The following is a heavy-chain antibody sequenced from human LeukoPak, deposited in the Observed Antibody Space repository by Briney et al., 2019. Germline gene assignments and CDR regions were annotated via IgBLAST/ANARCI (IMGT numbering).Heavy chain of an antibody. CDR1: GFTLSDYA. J-gene: IGHJ4*02. D-gene: IGHD3-10*01. CDR3: ARQLSTYYFGSGSYYNY. CDR2: FTADGSST. Sequence: TGGSLRLSCAASGFTLSDYAMYWVRQAPGKGLVWVSRFTADGSSTIYADSVMGRFTVSRDNAKNSLYLQMNSLRAEDTAVYYCARQLSTYYFGSGSYYNYWGQGTLVTVSS. V-gene: IGHV3-74*01.